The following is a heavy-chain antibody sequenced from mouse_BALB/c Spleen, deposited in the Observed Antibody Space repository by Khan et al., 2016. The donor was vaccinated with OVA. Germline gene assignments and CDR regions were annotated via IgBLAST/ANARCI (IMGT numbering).Heavy chain of an antibody. V-gene: IGHV1-5*01. Sequence: VQLQQSGTVLARPGASVKMSCKASGYTFTSYWMHWVKQRPGQGLEWIGDIYPGNTDTNYNQKFKGKAKLTAVTSTSTASMEISHLTKEDSAVYYCTRRNWDVAWFAYWGQGTLVTVSA. CDR1: GYTFTSYW. D-gene: IGHD4-1*01. CDR3: TRRNWDVAWFAY. J-gene: IGHJ3*01. CDR2: IYPGNTDT.